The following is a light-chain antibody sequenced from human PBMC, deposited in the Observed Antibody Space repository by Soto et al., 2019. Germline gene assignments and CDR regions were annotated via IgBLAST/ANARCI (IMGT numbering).Light chain of an antibody. J-gene: IGKJ5*01. CDR2: ADS. V-gene: IGKV3-11*02. CDR1: QSISGY. CDR3: QQRYNWPIT. Sequence: EIVLTQSPANLYLSPGERATLSRRASQSISGYLGWYQQKPGQAPRLLIYADSNRATGIPARFSGSGSGRDFTLTISSLEPEDFSVYYCQQRYNWPITFGQGTRLEIK.